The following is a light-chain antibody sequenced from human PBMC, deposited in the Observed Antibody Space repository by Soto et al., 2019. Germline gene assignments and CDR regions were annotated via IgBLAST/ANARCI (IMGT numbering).Light chain of an antibody. CDR3: QQSYRSPLN. CDR2: GTS. V-gene: IGKV1-39*01. CDR1: QNITTF. J-gene: IGKJ3*01. Sequence: DIQMTQSPLSLSASVGESVTITCRASQNITTFLNWHQQKPGKPPRLVIFGTSNLQSGVPSRFRGSRSETEFSLTISGLQPEDFATYICQQSYRSPLNFGPGT.